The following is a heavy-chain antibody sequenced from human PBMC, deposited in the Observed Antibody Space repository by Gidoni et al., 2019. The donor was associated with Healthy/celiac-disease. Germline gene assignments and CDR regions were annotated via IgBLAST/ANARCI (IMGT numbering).Heavy chain of an antibody. CDR1: GFTSRSYA. J-gene: IGHJ5*02. CDR2: ISGSGGSK. V-gene: IGHV3-23*01. D-gene: IGHD6-6*01. Sequence: EVQLLESGGGLVQTGGSLRLSCAPSGFTSRSYAMSWVRQAPGQGLEGVAAISGSGGSKYYADSVKGRFNISRGNSKNTLYLQMNSLRAEDTAVYYCAKDLIEIAARPWNWFDPWGQGTLVTVSS. CDR3: AKDLIEIAARPWNWFDP.